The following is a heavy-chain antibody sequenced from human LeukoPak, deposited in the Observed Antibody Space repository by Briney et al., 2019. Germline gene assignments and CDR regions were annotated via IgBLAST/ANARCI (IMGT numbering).Heavy chain of an antibody. V-gene: IGHV3-30*02. J-gene: IGHJ6*03. Sequence: GGSLRLSCAASGFTFSSYGMHWVRQAPGKGLEWVAFIRYDGSNKYCADSVKGRFTISRDNSKNTLYLQMNSLRAEDTAVYYCAKEKGRDYYYMDVWGKGTTVTVSS. CDR1: GFTFSSYG. CDR2: IRYDGSNK. CDR3: AKEKGRDYYYMDV.